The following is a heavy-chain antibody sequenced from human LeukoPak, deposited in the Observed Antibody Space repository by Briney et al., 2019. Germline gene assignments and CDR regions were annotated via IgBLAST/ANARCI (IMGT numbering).Heavy chain of an antibody. CDR2: INPNSGGT. J-gene: IGHJ4*02. D-gene: IGHD6-13*01. CDR3: ARDLTEYSSSWYLSPGY. V-gene: IGHV1-2*02. CDR1: GYTFTGYY. Sequence: GASVKASCKASGYTFTGYYMHWVRQAPGQGLEWMGWINPNSGGTNYAQKFQGRVTMTRDTSISTAYMELSRLRSDDTAVYYCARDLTEYSSSWYLSPGYWGQGTLVTVSS.